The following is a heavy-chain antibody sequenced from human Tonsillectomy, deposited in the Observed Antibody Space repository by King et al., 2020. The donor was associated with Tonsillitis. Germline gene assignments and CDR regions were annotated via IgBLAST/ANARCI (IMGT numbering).Heavy chain of an antibody. CDR1: GFTFSSYG. Sequence: VQLVQSGGGVVQPGRSLKLSCAASGFTFSSYGMHWVRQAAGKGLEWVAVISYDGSYQYSANSVKGRFTISRDNSKNTLFLEMNSLRAEDTAVYYCAKDREIKVAPRGSDYYGFDVWGQGTPVTVSS. V-gene: IGHV3-30*18. D-gene: IGHD2-15*01. J-gene: IGHJ6*02. CDR3: AKDREIKVAPRGSDYYGFDV. CDR2: ISYDGSYQ.